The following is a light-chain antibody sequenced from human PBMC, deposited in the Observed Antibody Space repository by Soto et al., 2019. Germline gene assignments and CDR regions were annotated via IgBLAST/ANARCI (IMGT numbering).Light chain of an antibody. V-gene: IGKV3-20*01. CDR2: GAS. J-gene: IGKJ4*01. Sequence: EIVLTQSPGTLSLSPGERATLSCVASQSVSSNYLAWYQRKPGRAPRLLIYGASSRATGIPDRFSGSGSGTDFSLTISRLEPEDFAVYYCQQYGSSPLTFGGGTKVDI. CDR3: QQYGSSPLT. CDR1: QSVSSNY.